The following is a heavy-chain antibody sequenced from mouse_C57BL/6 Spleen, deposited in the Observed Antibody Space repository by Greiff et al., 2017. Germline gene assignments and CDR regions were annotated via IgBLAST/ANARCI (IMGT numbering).Heavy chain of an antibody. V-gene: IGHV1-55*01. D-gene: IGHD2-3*01. CDR2: IYPGSGST. J-gene: IGHJ3*01. CDR1: GYTFTSYW. CDR3: ARELGIYDGSLFAY. Sequence: QVQLQQSGAELVKPGASVKMSCKASGYTFTSYWITWVKQRPGQGLEWIGDIYPGSGSTNYNEKFKSKATLTVDTSSSTAYMQLSSLTSEDSAVYYCARELGIYDGSLFAYWGQGTLVTVSA.